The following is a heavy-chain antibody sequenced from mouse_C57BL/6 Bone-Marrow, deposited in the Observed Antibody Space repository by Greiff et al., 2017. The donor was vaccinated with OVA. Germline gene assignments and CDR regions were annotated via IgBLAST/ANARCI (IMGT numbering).Heavy chain of an antibody. Sequence: QVQLQQPGAELVKPGASVKLSCKASGYTFTSYWMHWVKQRPGQGLEWIGMIHPNSGSTNYNEKFKSKATLTVDKSSSTAYMQLSSLTSEDSAVYYCTRYPLLSSSMDYWGQGTSVTVSS. J-gene: IGHJ4*01. CDR3: TRYPLLSSSMDY. CDR1: GYTFTSYW. V-gene: IGHV1-64*01. CDR2: IHPNSGST. D-gene: IGHD2-3*01.